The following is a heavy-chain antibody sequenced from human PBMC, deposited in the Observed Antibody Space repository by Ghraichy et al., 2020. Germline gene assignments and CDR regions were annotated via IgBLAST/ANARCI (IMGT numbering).Heavy chain of an antibody. V-gene: IGHV1-18*01. CDR3: SSGDDYGDYVPSDY. J-gene: IGHJ4*02. CDR2: ISAYNGNT. CDR1: GYTFTSYG. D-gene: IGHD4-17*01. Sequence: ASVKVSCKASGYTFTSYGISWVRQAPGQGLEWMGWISAYNGNTNYAQKLQGRVTMTTDTSTSTAYMELRSLRSDDTAVYYCSSGDDYGDYVPSDYWGQGTLVTVSS.